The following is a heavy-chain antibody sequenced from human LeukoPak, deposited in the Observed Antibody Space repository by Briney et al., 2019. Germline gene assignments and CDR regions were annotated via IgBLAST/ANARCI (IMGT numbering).Heavy chain of an antibody. D-gene: IGHD3-3*01. Sequence: GGSLRLSCAASGFTFEDYAMHWVRQAPGKGLEWVSLISGDGGNIYYAESVKGRFTISRDNSKNSLYLQMNSLRTEDTALYYCAKDLPQYYDFWSGYYGGFDYGGQGTLVTVSS. V-gene: IGHV3-43*02. J-gene: IGHJ4*02. CDR3: AKDLPQYYDFWSGYYGGFDY. CDR1: GFTFEDYA. CDR2: ISGDGGNI.